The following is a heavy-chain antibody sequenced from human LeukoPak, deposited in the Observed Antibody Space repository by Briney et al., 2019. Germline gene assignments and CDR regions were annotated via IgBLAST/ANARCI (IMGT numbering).Heavy chain of an antibody. V-gene: IGHV5-51*01. CDR3: ARVGSVTNFGVVSYYFDY. D-gene: IGHD3-3*01. Sequence: GESLKISCKPSGYSFDYYWIAWVRQMPGKGLEWMGIIYPDDSDSTYSPSFQGQVTISVDKSINTAYLQWSSLKASNTAIYYCARVGSVTNFGVVSYYFDYWGQGTLVTVSS. CDR1: GYSFDYYW. CDR2: IYPDDSDS. J-gene: IGHJ4*02.